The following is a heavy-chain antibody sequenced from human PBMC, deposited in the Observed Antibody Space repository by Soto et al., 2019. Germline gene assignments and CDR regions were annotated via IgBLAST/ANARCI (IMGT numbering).Heavy chain of an antibody. Sequence: PGGSLRLSCAASGFTFSSYAMSWVRLAPGKGLEWVSTISGSGGSTYYADSVKGRFTISRDNAKNSLYLQMNSLRAEDTAVYYCARDPDYDYVWGSYRGRRVPDFWGQGTTVNVSS. CDR3: ARDPDYDYVWGSYRGRRVPDF. CDR2: ISGSGGST. V-gene: IGHV3-23*01. J-gene: IGHJ6*02. D-gene: IGHD3-16*02. CDR1: GFTFSSYA.